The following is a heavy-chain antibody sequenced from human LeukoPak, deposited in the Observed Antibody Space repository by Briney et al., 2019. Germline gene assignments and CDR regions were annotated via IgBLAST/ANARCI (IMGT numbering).Heavy chain of an antibody. CDR3: ARWLRQYDKSGFDY. V-gene: IGHV4-61*02. CDR2: IYTSGST. CDR1: GGSIRSGTYY. J-gene: IGHJ4*02. Sequence: SQTLSLTCTVSGGSIRSGTYYWSWIRQSAGKGLDWIGRIYTSGSTNYKPSLKSRVIISLDTSKNKVSLKLSTVTAADTAVYYCARWLRQYDKSGFDYWGQGTLVTVSS. D-gene: IGHD3-22*01.